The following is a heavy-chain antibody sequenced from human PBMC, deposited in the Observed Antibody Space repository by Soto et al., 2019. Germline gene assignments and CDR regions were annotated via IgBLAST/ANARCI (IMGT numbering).Heavy chain of an antibody. CDR2: IYDSGST. J-gene: IGHJ4*02. CDR3: ARRSGSWYFDY. Sequence: SETLSLTCAVSGVSTSGFYWSWIRQPPGKGLEYVGYIYDSGSTYYNPSLKSRVTVSLDSSKNQFSLKLSSVTAADTAVYYCARRSGSWYFDYWGQGTLVTVSS. V-gene: IGHV4-59*12. D-gene: IGHD1-26*01. CDR1: GVSTSGFY.